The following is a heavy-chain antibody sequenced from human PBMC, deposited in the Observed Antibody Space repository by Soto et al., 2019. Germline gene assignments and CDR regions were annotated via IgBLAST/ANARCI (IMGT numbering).Heavy chain of an antibody. V-gene: IGHV3-23*01. CDR1: GFTFTGYA. D-gene: IGHD2-2*02. Sequence: LRLSCAASGFTFTGYAMSWVRQAPGKGLEWVSSIGGSDGTTYFADFVEGRFTISKDNSENTLYLQMNSLRVEDSAVYYCAKYLYPSIPQFDYWGQGTPVTVSS. CDR2: IGGSDGTT. CDR3: AKYLYPSIPQFDY. J-gene: IGHJ4*02.